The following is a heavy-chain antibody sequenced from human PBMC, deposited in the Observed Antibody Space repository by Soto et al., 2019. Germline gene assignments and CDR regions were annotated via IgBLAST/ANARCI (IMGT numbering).Heavy chain of an antibody. CDR1: GFIFSSYW. D-gene: IGHD3-16*01. CDR2: TNEDGSIT. V-gene: IGHV3-74*01. Sequence: GGSLRLSCEVSGFIFSSYWMHWVRQVPGKGLVWVSRTNEDGSITNYADSVRGRFTISRDNAKNTLYLEMNSLRVEDTAVYYCPRDMGGRGGYWGQGTLVTVSS. CDR3: PRDMGGRGGY. J-gene: IGHJ4*02.